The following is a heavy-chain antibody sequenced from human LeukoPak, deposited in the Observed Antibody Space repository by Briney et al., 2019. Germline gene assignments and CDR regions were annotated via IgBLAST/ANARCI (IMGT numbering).Heavy chain of an antibody. CDR1: GFTFSDYG. V-gene: IGHV3-33*01. Sequence: PGRSLRLSCAASGFTFSDYGLHWVRQAPGKGLEWVALIWHDGSNKYYADSVMGRFTVSRDNSKNTLYLQMNSLRAEDTAVYYCARGRLIRLESFFDLWGQGTLVTVSS. CDR2: IWHDGSNK. D-gene: IGHD2-21*01. CDR3: ARGRLIRLESFFDL. J-gene: IGHJ4*02.